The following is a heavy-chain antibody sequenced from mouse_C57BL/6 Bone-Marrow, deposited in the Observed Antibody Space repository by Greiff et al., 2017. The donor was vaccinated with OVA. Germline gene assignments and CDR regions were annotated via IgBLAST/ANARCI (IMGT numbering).Heavy chain of an antibody. CDR2: ISDGGSYT. CDR3: ARGDYGSSYFYYAMDY. Sequence: DVKLVESGGGLVKPGGSLKLSCAASGFTFSSYAMSWVRQTPEKRLEWVATISDGGSYTYYPDNVKGRFTISRDNAKNNLYLQMSHLKSEDTAMYYCARGDYGSSYFYYAMDYWGQGTSVTVSS. J-gene: IGHJ4*01. D-gene: IGHD1-1*01. CDR1: GFTFSSYA. V-gene: IGHV5-4*03.